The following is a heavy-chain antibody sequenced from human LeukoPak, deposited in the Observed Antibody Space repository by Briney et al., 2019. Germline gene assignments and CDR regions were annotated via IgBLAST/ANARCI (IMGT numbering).Heavy chain of an antibody. J-gene: IGHJ4*02. CDR3: ARGLVSAFDC. V-gene: IGHV3-48*02. CDR1: GFTFSSYI. CDR2: ISGGSSTI. Sequence: GGSLRLSCAASGFTFSSYIMNWVRQAPGKGLEWVSYISGGSSTIYYAESVKGRFTISRDNAKNSLFLQMNSLRDEDTAVYYCARGLVSAFDCWGQGTLVTVSS. D-gene: IGHD2-8*01.